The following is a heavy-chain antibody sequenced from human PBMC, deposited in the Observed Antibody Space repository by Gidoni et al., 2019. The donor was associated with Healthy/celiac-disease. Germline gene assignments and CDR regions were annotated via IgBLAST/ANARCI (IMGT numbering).Heavy chain of an antibody. CDR1: GYSFTSYW. Sequence: EVQLVQSGAEVKKPGESLRISCQGSGYSFTSYWLSWVRQMPGKGLEWMGRIDPSDSYTNYSPSFQGHVTISADKSISTAYLQWSSLKASDTAMYYCSTGLGISGSYPSWWDDFDYWGQGTLVTVSS. J-gene: IGHJ4*02. CDR3: STGLGISGSYPSWWDDFDY. CDR2: IDPSDSYT. D-gene: IGHD3-10*01. V-gene: IGHV5-10-1*03.